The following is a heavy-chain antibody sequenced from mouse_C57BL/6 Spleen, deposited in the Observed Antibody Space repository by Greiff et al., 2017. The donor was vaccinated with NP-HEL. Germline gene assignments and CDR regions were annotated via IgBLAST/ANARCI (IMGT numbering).Heavy chain of an antibody. CDR2: IDPEDGDT. CDR3: TTGIYYGSSSSWFAY. CDR1: GFNIKDYY. D-gene: IGHD1-1*01. V-gene: IGHV14-1*01. Sequence: EVQGVESGAELVRPGASVKLSCTASGFNIKDYYMHWVKQRPEQGLEWIGRIDPEDGDTEYAPKFQGKATMTADTSSNTAYLQLSSLTSEDTAVYYCTTGIYYGSSSSWFAYWGQGTLVTVSA. J-gene: IGHJ3*01.